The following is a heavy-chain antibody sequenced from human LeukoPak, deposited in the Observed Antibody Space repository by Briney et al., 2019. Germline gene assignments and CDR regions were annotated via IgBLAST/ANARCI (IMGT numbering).Heavy chain of an antibody. V-gene: IGHV1-8*03. D-gene: IGHD3-10*01. Sequence: GASVKVSCKASGYTFTSYDINWVRQATGQGLEWMGWTNPNSGNTGYAQKFQGRVTITRNTSISTAVMELSSLRSEDTAVYYCARDAVRGVRRFDPWGQGTLVTVSS. CDR1: GYTFTSYD. CDR3: ARDAVRGVRRFDP. J-gene: IGHJ5*02. CDR2: TNPNSGNT.